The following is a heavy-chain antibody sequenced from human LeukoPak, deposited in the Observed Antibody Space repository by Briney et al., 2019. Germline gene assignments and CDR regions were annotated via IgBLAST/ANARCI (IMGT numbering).Heavy chain of an antibody. V-gene: IGHV1-69*05. CDR2: IIPIFGTA. J-gene: IGHJ3*02. Sequence: ASVKVSCKASGGTFSSYAISWVRQAPGQGLEWMGGIIPIFGTANYAQKFQGRVTITTDESTSTAYMELSSLRSEDTAVYYCAGQQGGYWQGAFDIWGQGTMVTVSS. CDR1: GGTFSSYA. D-gene: IGHD3-22*01. CDR3: AGQQGGYWQGAFDI.